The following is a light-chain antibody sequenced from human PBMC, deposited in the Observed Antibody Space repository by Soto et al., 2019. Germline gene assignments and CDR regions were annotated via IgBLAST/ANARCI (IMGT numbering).Light chain of an antibody. CDR1: SSNIGSNY. CDR2: DNG. CDR3: GTWDNSLSAV. Sequence: QSVLTQPPSVSAAPAQKVSISCAGSSSNIGSNYVSWYQQLPGTAPKLLIYDNGKRPSGIPDRFAGSQSGTSATLGITGLQTGDEADYYCGTWDNSLSAVFGGGTKLTVL. J-gene: IGLJ2*01. V-gene: IGLV1-51*01.